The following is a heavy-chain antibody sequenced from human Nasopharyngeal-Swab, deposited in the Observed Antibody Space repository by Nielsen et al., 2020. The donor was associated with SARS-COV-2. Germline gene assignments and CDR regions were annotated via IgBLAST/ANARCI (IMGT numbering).Heavy chain of an antibody. V-gene: IGHV3-21*01. J-gene: IGHJ5*02. CDR3: ARMGATIFGVTDRFDP. CDR2: ISSSSSYI. D-gene: IGHD3-3*01. CDR1: GFTFSSYS. Sequence: GGSLRFSCAASGFTFSSYSMNWVRQAPGKGLEWVSSISSSSSYIYYADSVKGRFTISRDNAKNSLYLQMNSLRAEDTAVYYCARMGATIFGVTDRFDPWGQGTLVTVSS.